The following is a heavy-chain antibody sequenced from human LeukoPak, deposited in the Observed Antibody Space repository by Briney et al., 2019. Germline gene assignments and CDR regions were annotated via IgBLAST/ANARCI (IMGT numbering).Heavy chain of an antibody. CDR3: AKSGSYCSSTSCYGGDYFDY. Sequence: GGSLRLSCAASGFTFSSYSMNWVRQAPGKGLEWVSSISSSSSYIYYADSVKGRFTISRDNAKNSLYLQMNSLRAEDTAVYYCAKSGSYCSSTSCYGGDYFDYWGQGTLVTVSS. CDR1: GFTFSSYS. CDR2: ISSSSSYI. D-gene: IGHD2-2*01. J-gene: IGHJ4*02. V-gene: IGHV3-21*04.